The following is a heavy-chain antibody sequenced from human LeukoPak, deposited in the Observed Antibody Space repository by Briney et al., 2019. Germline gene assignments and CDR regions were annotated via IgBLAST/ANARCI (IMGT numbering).Heavy chain of an antibody. CDR1: GFTFSDYY. CDR3: AGELESQGRAPGNAFDI. D-gene: IGHD3-3*01. Sequence: GGSLRLSCAASGFTFSDYYMSWIRQAQGKGLEWVSYISSSGSTIYYADSVKGRFTISRDNAKNSLYLEMNSLRAEYTAVYYCAGELESQGRAPGNAFDIWGQGTMVTVSS. J-gene: IGHJ3*02. CDR2: ISSSGSTI. V-gene: IGHV3-11*04.